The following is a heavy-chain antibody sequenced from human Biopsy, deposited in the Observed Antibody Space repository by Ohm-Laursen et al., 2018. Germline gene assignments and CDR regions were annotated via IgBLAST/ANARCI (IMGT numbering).Heavy chain of an antibody. CDR3: VRGVDYYDPYHYYALDV. V-gene: IGHV4-34*01. D-gene: IGHD3-22*01. CDR1: GGPFGINSHY. J-gene: IGHJ6*02. CDR2: INHSGRT. Sequence: SETLSLTCTVSGGPFGINSHYWIWIRQTPGKGLEWIGEINHSGRTNYNPSLKSRVTISVDTSKNQFSLKVRPVTAADTAVYYCVRGVDYYDPYHYYALDVWGQGTTVTVSS.